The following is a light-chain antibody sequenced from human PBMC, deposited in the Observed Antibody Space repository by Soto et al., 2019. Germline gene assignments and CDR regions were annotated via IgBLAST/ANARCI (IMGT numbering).Light chain of an antibody. V-gene: IGLV2-14*01. CDR2: DVS. Sequence: QSALTQPASVSGSPGQSITISCTGTSSDVGGHNYVSWYQQHPGKAPKLMIYDVSNRPSGVSNRFSGSKSGNTASLTISGLQAEDEADYYCSSYTSSSVVFGTGTKLTVL. CDR3: SSYTSSSVV. CDR1: SSDVGGHNY. J-gene: IGLJ1*01.